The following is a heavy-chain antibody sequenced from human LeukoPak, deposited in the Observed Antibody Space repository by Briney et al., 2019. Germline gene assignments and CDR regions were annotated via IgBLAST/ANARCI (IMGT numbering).Heavy chain of an antibody. D-gene: IGHD3-22*01. CDR1: GYTFTSYD. V-gene: IGHV1-8*01. Sequence: APVKVSCKASGYTFTSYDINWVRQATGQGLEWMGWMNPNSGNTGYAQKFQGRVTMTRNTSISTAYMELSSLRSEDTAVYYCARGQDYYDSSGYYFGYYYYGMDVWGQGTTVTVSS. J-gene: IGHJ6*02. CDR3: ARGQDYYDSSGYYFGYYYYGMDV. CDR2: MNPNSGNT.